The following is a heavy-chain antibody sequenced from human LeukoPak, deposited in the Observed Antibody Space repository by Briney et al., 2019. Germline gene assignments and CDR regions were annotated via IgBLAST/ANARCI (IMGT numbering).Heavy chain of an antibody. CDR3: AKGPDGSGSKYFDY. CDR1: GFTFDDYA. Sequence: GGSLRLSCAASGFTFDDYAMHWVRQAPGKGLERDSGISWNSGSIGYADSVKGRFTISRANAKNSLYLQMNSLRAEDTALYYCAKGPDGSGSKYFDYWGQGTLVTVSS. V-gene: IGHV3-9*01. D-gene: IGHD3-10*01. CDR2: ISWNSGSI. J-gene: IGHJ4*02.